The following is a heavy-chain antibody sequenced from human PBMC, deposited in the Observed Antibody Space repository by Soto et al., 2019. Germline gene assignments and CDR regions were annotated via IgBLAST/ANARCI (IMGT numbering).Heavy chain of an antibody. V-gene: IGHV1-69*13. D-gene: IGHD6-13*01. J-gene: IGHJ5*02. CDR2: IIPIFGTA. Sequence: SVKVSCKACGGTFSSYAISWVRQAPGQGLEWMGGIIPIFGTANYAQKFQGRVTITADESTSTAYMELSSLRSEDTAVYYCASIAAAGTLWFDPWGQGTLVTVSS. CDR3: ASIAAAGTLWFDP. CDR1: GGTFSSYA.